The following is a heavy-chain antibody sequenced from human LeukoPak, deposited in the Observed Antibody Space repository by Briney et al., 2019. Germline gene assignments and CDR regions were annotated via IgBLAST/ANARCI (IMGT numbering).Heavy chain of an antibody. D-gene: IGHD2/OR15-2a*01. V-gene: IGHV3-48*01. CDR2: ISGDGNAK. J-gene: IGHJ4*02. CDR1: GFSFSGYS. Sequence: GGSLRLSCAASGFSFSGYSINWVRQAPGKGLEWVSYISGDGNAKHYTDSVKGRFTISRDNAKNALYLQMNSLRAEDTAVYFCVRDYVYAFDYWGQGTLVTVSS. CDR3: VRDYVYAFDY.